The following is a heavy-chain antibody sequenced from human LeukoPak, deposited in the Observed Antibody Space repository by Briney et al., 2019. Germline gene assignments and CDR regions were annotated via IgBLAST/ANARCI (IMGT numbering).Heavy chain of an antibody. CDR1: GGSFSGYY. CDR3: ARVRAAAAQRYYYYYMDV. D-gene: IGHD6-13*01. Sequence: NASETLSLTCAVYGGSFSGYYWSWIRQPPGKGLEWIGEINHSGSTNYNPSLKSRVTISVDTSKNQFSLKLSSVTAADTAVYYCARVRAAAAQRYYYYYMDVWGKGTTVTVSS. CDR2: INHSGST. J-gene: IGHJ6*03. V-gene: IGHV4-34*01.